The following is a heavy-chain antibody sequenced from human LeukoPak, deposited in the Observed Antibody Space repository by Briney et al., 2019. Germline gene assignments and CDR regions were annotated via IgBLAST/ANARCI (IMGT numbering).Heavy chain of an antibody. V-gene: IGHV4-39*07. Sequence: RTSETLSLTCTVSGGSISSSSYYWGWIRQPPGKGLEWIGSIYYSGSTYYNPSLKSRVTISVDTSKNQFSLKLSSVTAADTAVYYCAREPPSLYYYDSSGYYTPALFDYWGQGTLVTVSS. CDR2: IYYSGST. D-gene: IGHD3-22*01. J-gene: IGHJ4*02. CDR3: AREPPSLYYYDSSGYYTPALFDY. CDR1: GGSISSSSYY.